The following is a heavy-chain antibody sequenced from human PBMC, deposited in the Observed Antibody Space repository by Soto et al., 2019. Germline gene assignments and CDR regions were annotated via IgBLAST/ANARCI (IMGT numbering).Heavy chain of an antibody. D-gene: IGHD1-26*01. CDR3: ARESGSYFICLDY. J-gene: IGHJ4*02. Sequence: GGSLRLSCAASGLTFSSYSMNWVRQAPGKGLEWVSSISSSSSYIYYADSVKGRFTISRDNAKNSLYLQMNSLRAEDTAVYYCARESGSYFICLDYWGQGTLVTVSS. V-gene: IGHV3-21*01. CDR2: ISSSSSYI. CDR1: GLTFSSYS.